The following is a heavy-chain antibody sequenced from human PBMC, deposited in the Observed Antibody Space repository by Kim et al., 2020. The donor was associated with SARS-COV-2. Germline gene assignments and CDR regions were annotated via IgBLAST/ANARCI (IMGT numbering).Heavy chain of an antibody. D-gene: IGHD3-10*01. CDR2: ISYDGSNK. J-gene: IGHJ6*01. Sequence: GGSLRLSCAASGFTFSSCAIHWVRQSPGKGLEGVAVISYDGSNKNYADSVKGRFTISRDNSKNTLYLKMNSLRAEDTALYYCARDAWARLRRGTYYY. V-gene: IGHV3-30-3*01. CDR1: GFTFSSCA. CDR3: ARDAWARLRRGTYYY.